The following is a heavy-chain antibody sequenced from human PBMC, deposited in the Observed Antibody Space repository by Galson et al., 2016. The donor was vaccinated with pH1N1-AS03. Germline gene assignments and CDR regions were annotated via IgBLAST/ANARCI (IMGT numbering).Heavy chain of an antibody. CDR1: GFALIDYS. J-gene: IGHJ4*02. Sequence: SLRLSCAASGFALIDYSMHWVRQAPGKGLEWVSSIDPTSTYIYYADSPTGRFTISRDHAFNSLYLQMNRLRVDDTAVYFCTRSAPRGGHEPFDFWGQGTLVTVSP. D-gene: IGHD5-12*01. CDR3: TRSAPRGGHEPFDF. CDR2: IDPTSTYI. V-gene: IGHV3-21*01.